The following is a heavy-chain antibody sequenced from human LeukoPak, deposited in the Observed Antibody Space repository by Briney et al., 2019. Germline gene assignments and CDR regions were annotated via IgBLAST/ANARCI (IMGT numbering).Heavy chain of an antibody. D-gene: IGHD3-22*01. V-gene: IGHV3-53*01. J-gene: IGHJ4*02. CDR1: GFTVSSNY. CDR2: IYSGSST. CDR3: ARGPRPGSSGYPNLDY. Sequence: GGCLRLSCAASGFTVSSNYMNWVRQAPGKGLEWVSLIYSGSSTNYADSVKGRFTISRDNSKNTLYLQMNSLRVDDTAVYYCARGPRPGSSGYPNLDYWGQGTLVIVSS.